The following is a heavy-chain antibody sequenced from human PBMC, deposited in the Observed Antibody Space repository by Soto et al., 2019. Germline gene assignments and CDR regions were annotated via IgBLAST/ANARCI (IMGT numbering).Heavy chain of an antibody. CDR3: AREAGEGYSTGWSSVDY. V-gene: IGHV5-51*01. J-gene: IGHJ4*02. CDR1: GYSFTSYW. Sequence: GESLKISCKGSGYSFTSYWIGWVRQMPGKGLEWMGIIYPGDSHTRYSPSFQDQVTISADKSISTAYLQWSSLKASDTAMYYCAREAGEGYSTGWSSVDYWGQGTLVTVSS. CDR2: IYPGDSHT. D-gene: IGHD6-19*01.